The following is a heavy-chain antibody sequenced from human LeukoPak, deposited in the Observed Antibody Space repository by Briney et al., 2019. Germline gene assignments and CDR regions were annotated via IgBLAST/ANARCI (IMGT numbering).Heavy chain of an antibody. D-gene: IGHD5-12*01. CDR1: GFTFSSYW. Sequence: GGSLRLSCAASGFTFSSYWMNWVRQAPGKGLEWVANIKQDGSEKYYVDSVKGRFTISRDNAKNSLHLQMNSLRAEDTAVYYCVRGYSGYAYWGQGTLVTVSS. V-gene: IGHV3-7*03. CDR2: IKQDGSEK. CDR3: VRGYSGYAY. J-gene: IGHJ4*02.